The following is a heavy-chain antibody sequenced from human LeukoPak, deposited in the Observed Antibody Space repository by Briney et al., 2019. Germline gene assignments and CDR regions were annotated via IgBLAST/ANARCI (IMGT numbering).Heavy chain of an antibody. V-gene: IGHV4-59*01. CDR1: GGSISSYY. Sequence: SETLSLTCTVSGGSISSYYWSWIRQPPGKGLEWIGYIYYRGSTNYNPSLKSRVTISVDTSKNQFSLKLSSVTAADTAVYYCARVGGTNYYYYGMDVWGQGTTVTVSS. CDR3: ARVGGTNYYYYGMDV. CDR2: IYYRGST. J-gene: IGHJ6*02. D-gene: IGHD1-1*01.